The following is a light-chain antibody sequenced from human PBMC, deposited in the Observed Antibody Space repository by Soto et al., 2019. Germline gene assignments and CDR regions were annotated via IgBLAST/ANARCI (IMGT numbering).Light chain of an antibody. Sequence: DIVMTQSPDSLAVSLGERATINCKSSQRVLYSSNTKNYLAWYQQKPGQPPKLLIYWASTRESGVPDRFSGSGSGTDFTLTISSLQAEDVAVYYCQQYYGIPYSFGQGTKLEIK. CDR2: WAS. V-gene: IGKV4-1*01. J-gene: IGKJ2*03. CDR1: QRVLYSSNTKNY. CDR3: QQYYGIPYS.